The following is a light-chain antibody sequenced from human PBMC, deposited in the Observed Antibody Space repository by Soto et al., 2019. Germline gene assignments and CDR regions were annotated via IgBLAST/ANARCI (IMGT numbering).Light chain of an antibody. Sequence: QSALTQPSSVSGSPGQSVTIYCTGTSSDVGGYNYVSWYQQYPGKAPKLIIYDVSQRPSGVPDRFSGSKSGNMASLTISGLQAEDEADYYCCSYAGTYPHVVFGGGTKLTVL. V-gene: IGLV2-11*01. J-gene: IGLJ2*01. CDR2: DVS. CDR3: CSYAGTYPHVV. CDR1: SSDVGGYNY.